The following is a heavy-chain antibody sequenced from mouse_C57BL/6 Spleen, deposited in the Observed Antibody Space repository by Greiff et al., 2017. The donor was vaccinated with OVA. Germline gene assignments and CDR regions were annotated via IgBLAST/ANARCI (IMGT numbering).Heavy chain of an antibody. V-gene: IGHV1-59*01. CDR3: ASWMDDGSFAY. Sequence: QVQLQQPGAGLVRPGTSVKLSCKASGYTFTSYWMHWVKQRPGQGLEWIGVIDPSDSYTNYNQKFKGKATLTVDTSSSTAYMQLSSLTSEDSAVYYCASWMDDGSFAYWGQGTLVTVSA. D-gene: IGHD2-3*01. CDR2: IDPSDSYT. J-gene: IGHJ3*01. CDR1: GYTFTSYW.